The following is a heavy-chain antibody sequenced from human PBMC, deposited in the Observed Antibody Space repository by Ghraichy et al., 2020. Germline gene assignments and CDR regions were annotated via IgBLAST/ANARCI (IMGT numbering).Heavy chain of an antibody. D-gene: IGHD1-20*01. CDR3: AKDRGGITGTLRYFDL. CDR2: ISGSGGST. V-gene: IGHV3-23*01. Sequence: GGSLRLSCAASGFTFSSYAMSWVRQAPGKGLEWVSAISGSGGSTYYADSVKGRFTISRDNSKNTLYLQMNSLRAEDTAVYYCAKDRGGITGTLRYFDLWGRGTLVTVSS. CDR1: GFTFSSYA. J-gene: IGHJ2*01.